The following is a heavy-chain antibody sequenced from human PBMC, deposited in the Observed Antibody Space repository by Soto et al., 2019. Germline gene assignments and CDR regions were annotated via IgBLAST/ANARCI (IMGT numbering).Heavy chain of an antibody. CDR1: GYTFTSYY. Sequence: ASVKVSCKASGYTFTSYYMHWVRQAPGQGLEWMGIINPSGGSTSYAQKFQGRVTMTRDTSTSTVYMELSSLRSEDTAVYYCARSAYSYPLGCCSGGSCPFDYWGQGTLVTVSS. D-gene: IGHD2-15*01. CDR3: ARSAYSYPLGCCSGGSCPFDY. CDR2: INPSGGST. J-gene: IGHJ4*02. V-gene: IGHV1-46*03.